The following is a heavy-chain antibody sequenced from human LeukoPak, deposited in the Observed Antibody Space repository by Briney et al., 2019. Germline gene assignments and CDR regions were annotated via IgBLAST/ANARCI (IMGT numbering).Heavy chain of an antibody. D-gene: IGHD1-26*01. CDR1: GSTFSSYS. J-gene: IGHJ6*03. Sequence: GGSLRLSCAASGSTFSSYSMNWVRQAPGKGLEWVPSISSSSSYIYYADSVKGRFTISRDNAKNSLYLQMNSLRAEDTAVYYCAKGRGWEASYYYYYMDVWGKGTTVTISS. CDR3: AKGRGWEASYYYYYMDV. CDR2: ISSSSSYI. V-gene: IGHV3-21*01.